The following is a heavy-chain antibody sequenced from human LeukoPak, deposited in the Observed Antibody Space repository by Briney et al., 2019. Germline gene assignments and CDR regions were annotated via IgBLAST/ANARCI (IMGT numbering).Heavy chain of an antibody. CDR2: IWYDGSNK. V-gene: IGHV3-33*01. J-gene: IGHJ4*02. CDR3: ARDPGDTGVDY. CDR1: GFTFSSYG. Sequence: GGSLRLSCAAPGFTFSSYGMHWVRQAPGKGLEWVAVIWYDGSNKYYADSVKGRFTISRDNSKNTLYLQMNSLRAEDTAVYYCARDPGDTGVDYWGQGTLVTVSS. D-gene: IGHD5-18*01.